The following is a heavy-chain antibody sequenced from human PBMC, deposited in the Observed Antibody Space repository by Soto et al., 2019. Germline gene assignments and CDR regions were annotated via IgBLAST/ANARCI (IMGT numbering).Heavy chain of an antibody. CDR3: AKATGSSFDN. J-gene: IGHJ4*02. V-gene: IGHV1-18*01. CDR2: INNNNGKT. CDR1: GYTFSNSG. Sequence: ASVKVSCKTSGYTFSNSGISWVRQAPGQGLEWVGWINNNNGKTNRAQKLQDRLTLTTDTSTSTAYMELRSLRSDDTAMYYCAKATGSSFDNWGQGTLVTVSS. D-gene: IGHD6-6*01.